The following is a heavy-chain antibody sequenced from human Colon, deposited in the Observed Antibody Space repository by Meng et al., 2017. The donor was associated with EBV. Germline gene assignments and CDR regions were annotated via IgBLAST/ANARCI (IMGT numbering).Heavy chain of an antibody. V-gene: IGHV7-4-1*02. CDR1: GYTFTRYP. Sequence: QVQLGQSGSDLKNAGASVKVSCKASGYTFTRYPMNWVRQAPGQGLEWMGWISTNTGNPTYAQGFTGRFVFSVDTSVSTAYLQISSLKAEDTAVYYCGTLKYTSGFYGPAYWGQGALVTVSS. D-gene: IGHD6-19*01. CDR3: GTLKYTSGFYGPAY. CDR2: ISTNTGNP. J-gene: IGHJ4*02.